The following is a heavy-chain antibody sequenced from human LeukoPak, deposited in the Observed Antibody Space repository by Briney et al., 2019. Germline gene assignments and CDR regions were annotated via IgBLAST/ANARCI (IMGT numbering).Heavy chain of an antibody. V-gene: IGHV3-74*01. CDR3: ARDGIAAAGIRGFYGY. J-gene: IGHJ4*02. Sequence: GGSLRLSCAASGFTFSSYWMHWVRQAPGKGLVWVSRINSDGSGTSYADSVKGRFTISRDNAKNTLYLQMNSLRAEDTAVYYCARDGIAAAGIRGFYGYWGQGTLVTVSS. D-gene: IGHD6-13*01. CDR1: GFTFSSYW. CDR2: INSDGSGT.